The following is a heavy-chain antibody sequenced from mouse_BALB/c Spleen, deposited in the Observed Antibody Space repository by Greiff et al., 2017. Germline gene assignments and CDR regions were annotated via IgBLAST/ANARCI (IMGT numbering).Heavy chain of an antibody. CDR3: ARNDYYGSSWGWFAY. J-gene: IGHJ3*01. Sequence: VQLQQSGPELVKPGASVKIPCKASGYTFTDYNMDWVKQSHGKSLEWIGDINPNNGGTIYNQKFKGKATLTVDKSSSTAYMELRSLTSEDTAVYYCARNDYYGSSWGWFAYWGQGTLVTVSA. CDR2: INPNNGGT. D-gene: IGHD1-1*01. V-gene: IGHV1-18*01. CDR1: GYTFTDYN.